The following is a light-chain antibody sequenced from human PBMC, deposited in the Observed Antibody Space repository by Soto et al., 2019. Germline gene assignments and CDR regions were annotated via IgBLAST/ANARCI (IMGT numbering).Light chain of an antibody. CDR2: AAS. Sequence: EIVLTQSPGTLSLSPGERATLSCRASQSVSSYYLAWYQQKPGQAPRLLIYAASSRATGIPDRFSGGGSGTDFTLTISRLEPEDFAVYYCLHYNKWPRWTFGQGTKVDIK. V-gene: IGKV3-20*01. CDR3: LHYNKWPRWT. CDR1: QSVSSYY. J-gene: IGKJ1*01.